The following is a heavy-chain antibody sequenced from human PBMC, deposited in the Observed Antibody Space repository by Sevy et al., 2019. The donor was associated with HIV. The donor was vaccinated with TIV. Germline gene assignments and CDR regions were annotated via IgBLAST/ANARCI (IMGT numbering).Heavy chain of an antibody. CDR3: VREGVGGYSYSLDC. V-gene: IGHV3-7*01. CDR1: GFTFSVYW. D-gene: IGHD5-18*01. J-gene: IGHJ4*02. Sequence: GGSLRLSCAASGFTFSVYWMSWVRQAPGKGLEWVATMKEDGSDKDYVDSVKGRFTISRDNAKNSLYLQMNSLRAEDTAVYYCVREGVGGYSYSLDCWGQGTLVTVYS. CDR2: MKEDGSDK.